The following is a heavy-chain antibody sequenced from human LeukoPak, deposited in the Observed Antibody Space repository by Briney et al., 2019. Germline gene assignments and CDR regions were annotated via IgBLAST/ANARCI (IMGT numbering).Heavy chain of an antibody. CDR1: GFTFSSYG. J-gene: IGHJ6*03. V-gene: IGHV3-30*02. CDR2: IRYDGSNK. Sequence: GGSLRLSCAASGFTFSSYGMHWVRQAPGKGLEWVAFIRYDGSNKYYADSVKGRFTISRDNSKNTLYLQMNSLRAEDTAVYYCAKDRDWGGYYYYMDVWGKGTTVTVSS. D-gene: IGHD3-16*01. CDR3: AKDRDWGGYYYYMDV.